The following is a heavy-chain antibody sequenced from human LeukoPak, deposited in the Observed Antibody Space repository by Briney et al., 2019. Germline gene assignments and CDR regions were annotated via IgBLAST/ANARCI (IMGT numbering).Heavy chain of an antibody. Sequence: PKASVKVSCKASGYTFTGYYMHWVRQAPGQGLEWMGWINPNSGGTNYAQKFQGRVTMTRDTSISTAYMELSRLRSDDTAVYYCARDRRVVYGGNKESINLYYYYMDVWGKGTTVTISS. CDR1: GYTFTGYY. D-gene: IGHD4-23*01. V-gene: IGHV1-2*02. CDR3: ARDRRVVYGGNKESINLYYYYMDV. CDR2: INPNSGGT. J-gene: IGHJ6*03.